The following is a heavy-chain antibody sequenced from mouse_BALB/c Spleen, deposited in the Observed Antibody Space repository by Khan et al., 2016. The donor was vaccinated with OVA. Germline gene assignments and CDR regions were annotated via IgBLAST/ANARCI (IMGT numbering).Heavy chain of an antibody. V-gene: IGHV1-4*01. J-gene: IGHJ3*01. Sequence: QVQLQQSGAELARPGASVKMSCKASGYTFTSYTIHWIKQRPGQGLEWIGYINPSSGYTNYNQKFKDQATLTADKSSTTAYMQLSSLASDDSAVDDCARDGAYDRNDGWFAYWGQGTLGTVSA. CDR3: ARDGAYDRNDGWFAY. CDR2: INPSSGYT. D-gene: IGHD2-14*01. CDR1: GYTFTSYT.